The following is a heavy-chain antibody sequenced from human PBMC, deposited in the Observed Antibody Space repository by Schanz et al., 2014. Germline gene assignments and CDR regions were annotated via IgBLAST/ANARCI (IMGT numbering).Heavy chain of an antibody. Sequence: VQLVESGGGLVKPGGSLRLSCATSGLNFDYYGMNWVRQAPGKGLEWVAIIWYDGSNKYYADSVKGRFTISRDNSKNTLFLQMSSLRAEDTAVYYCARDGDFDYWGQGTLVTVSS. J-gene: IGHJ4*02. CDR1: GLNFDYYG. CDR2: IWYDGSNK. CDR3: ARDGDFDY. V-gene: IGHV3-33*01.